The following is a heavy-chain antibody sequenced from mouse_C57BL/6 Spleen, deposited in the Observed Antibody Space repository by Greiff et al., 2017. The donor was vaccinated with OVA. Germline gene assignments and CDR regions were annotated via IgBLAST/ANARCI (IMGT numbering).Heavy chain of an antibody. D-gene: IGHD3-1*01. CDR2: IDPSDSET. CDR3: ARGVGGVYYFDY. J-gene: IGHJ2*01. V-gene: IGHV1-52*01. CDR1: GYTFTSYW. Sequence: QVQLKQPGAELVRPGSSVKLSCKASGYTFTSYWMHWVKQRPIQGLEWIGNIDPSDSETHYNQKFKDKATLTVDKSSSTAYMQLSSLTSEDSAVYYCARGVGGVYYFDYWGQGTTLTVSS.